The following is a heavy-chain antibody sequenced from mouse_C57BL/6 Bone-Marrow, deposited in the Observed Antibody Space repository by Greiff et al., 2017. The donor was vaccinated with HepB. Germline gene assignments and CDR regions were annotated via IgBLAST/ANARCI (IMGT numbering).Heavy chain of an antibody. CDR2: IYPGSGST. D-gene: IGHD1-1*01. J-gene: IGHJ4*01. CDR3: ARARGYYGSSYLYAMDY. Sequence: QVQLQQPGAELVKPGASVKMSCKASGYTFTSYWITWVKQRPGQGLEWIGDIYPGSGSTNYNEKFKSKATLTVDTSSSTAYMQLSSLTSEDSAVYYCARARGYYGSSYLYAMDYWGQGTSVTVSS. V-gene: IGHV1-55*01. CDR1: GYTFTSYW.